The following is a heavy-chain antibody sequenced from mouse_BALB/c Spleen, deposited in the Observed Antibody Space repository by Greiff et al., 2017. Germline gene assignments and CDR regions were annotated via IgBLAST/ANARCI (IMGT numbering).Heavy chain of an antibody. CDR3: ARSGSPGAMDD. V-gene: IGHV14-3*02. J-gene: IGHJ4*01. D-gene: IGHD3-1*01. CDR1: GFNIKDTY. CDR2: IDPANGNT. Sequence: VQLQQSGAELVQPGASVKLSCTASGFNIKDTYMHWVKQRPEQGLEWIGRIDPANGNTKYDPTFQGKATITVDTSSNTTYLQLSSLTSEDTAVYDCARSGSPGAMDDWGQGTSVTVSS.